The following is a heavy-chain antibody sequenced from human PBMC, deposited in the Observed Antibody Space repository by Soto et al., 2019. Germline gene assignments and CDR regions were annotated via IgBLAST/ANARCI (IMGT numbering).Heavy chain of an antibody. CDR1: GFTFSSYA. CDR2: IGVGGGDR. CDR3: ARVRFGELV. J-gene: IGHJ4*02. Sequence: EVQLLESGGGLVQPGVSLRLSCAASGFTFSSYAMSWVRQAPGKGLEWVSIIGVGGGDRYYPESVKGRFTISRDNSRDTLYLEMNSLRDEDTAVYYCARVRFGELVWGQGTLVTVSS. D-gene: IGHD3-10*01. V-gene: IGHV3-23*01.